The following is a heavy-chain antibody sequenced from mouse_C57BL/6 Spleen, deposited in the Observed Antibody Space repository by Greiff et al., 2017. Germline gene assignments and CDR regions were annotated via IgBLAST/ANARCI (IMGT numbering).Heavy chain of an antibody. J-gene: IGHJ4*01. CDR3: ARAVEIGMDY. V-gene: IGHV1-18*01. CDR1: GYTFTDYN. Sequence: EVQLQQSGPELVKPGASVKIPCKASGYTFTDYNMDWVKQSHGKSLEWIGDINPNNGGTIYNQKFKGKATLTVDKSSSTAYMELRSLTSEDTAVYYCARAVEIGMDYWGQGTSVTVSS. CDR2: INPNNGGT.